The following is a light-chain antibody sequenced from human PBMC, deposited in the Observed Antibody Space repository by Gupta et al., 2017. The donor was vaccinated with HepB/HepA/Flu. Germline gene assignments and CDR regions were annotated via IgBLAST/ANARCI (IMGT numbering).Light chain of an antibody. CDR2: DNN. V-gene: IGLV1-51*01. J-gene: IGLJ3*02. Sequence: QSVLTQPPSVSPAPGQKVTISCAGSSSNLGNYYVSWYQKVPGTAPKLVIYDNNKRPSGIPDRFSGSKSGTSATMGITGLQTGDEADYYCGTWDSSLSAWVFGGGTKLTVL. CDR3: GTWDSSLSAWV. CDR1: SSNLGNYY.